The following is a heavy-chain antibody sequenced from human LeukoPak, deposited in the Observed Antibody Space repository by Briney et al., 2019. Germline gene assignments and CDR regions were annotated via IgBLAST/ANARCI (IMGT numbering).Heavy chain of an antibody. CDR3: AGGIGYCSDGSCYPYWYFDL. D-gene: IGHD2-15*01. Sequence: SETLSLTCSVSGGSISSSYWSWIRQPPGKGLEWIGYIYYSGSTNYNPSLKSRVTISVDTAKNQFSLKLSSVTAADTAVYYCAGGIGYCSDGSCYPYWYFDLWGRGTLVTVSS. J-gene: IGHJ2*01. CDR2: IYYSGST. V-gene: IGHV4-59*01. CDR1: GGSISSSY.